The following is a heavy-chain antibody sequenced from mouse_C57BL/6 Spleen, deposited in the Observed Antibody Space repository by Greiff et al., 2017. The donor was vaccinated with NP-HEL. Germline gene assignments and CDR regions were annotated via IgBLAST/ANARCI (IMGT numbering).Heavy chain of an antibody. D-gene: IGHD2-4*01. V-gene: IGHV1-7*01. CDR2: INPSSGYT. J-gene: IGHJ1*03. Sequence: QVQLQQSGAELAKPGASVKLSCKASGYTFTSYWMHWVKQRPGQGLEWIGYINPSSGYTKYNQKFKDKATLTADKSSSTAYMQLSSLTYEDSAVYYCAVDYDYEDWYFDVWGTGTTVTVSS. CDR1: GYTFTSYW. CDR3: AVDYDYEDWYFDV.